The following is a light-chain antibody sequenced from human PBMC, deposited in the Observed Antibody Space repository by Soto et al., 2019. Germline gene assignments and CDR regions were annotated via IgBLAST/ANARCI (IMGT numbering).Light chain of an antibody. J-gene: IGKJ2*01. CDR2: AAS. V-gene: IGKV1-39*01. CDR1: QSISIN. CDR3: QQSSTTLYT. Sequence: DIQMTQSPSSLSASVGDRVTITCRASQSISINLSWYQQKPGKARQLLIYAASSLQCGVPSRFSGGGSGTDFTLTISSLQPEDFAFYYCQQSSTTLYTFGQGTNLEIK.